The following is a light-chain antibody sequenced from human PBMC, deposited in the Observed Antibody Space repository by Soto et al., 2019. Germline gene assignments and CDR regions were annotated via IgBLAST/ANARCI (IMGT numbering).Light chain of an antibody. CDR3: QQSYTTFIT. J-gene: IGKJ5*01. V-gene: IGKV1-39*01. CDR2: AAS. Sequence: DIKMTQSPSSLSASVGDRVTITCRASERIGRYLNWYQQKPGKAPKLLIFAASSLESGVPSRFSGSGSGTDFTLTISSLQPEDFATYYCQQSYTTFITFGQGTRREIK. CDR1: ERIGRY.